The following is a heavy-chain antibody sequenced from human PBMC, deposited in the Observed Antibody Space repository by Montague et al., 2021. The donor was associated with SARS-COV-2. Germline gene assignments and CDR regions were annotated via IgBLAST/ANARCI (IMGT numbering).Heavy chain of an antibody. CDR2: IYNTGRT. V-gene: IGHV4-61*08. Sequence: SETLSLTCTVSGGSVTSGGYYWTWIRQPPGKGLEWIGYIYNTGRTNYSPSLKSRVTISMDTSKNQFSLKVDSVSAADTAVYYCATEMPAYDVFDIWGQGTLVTVSS. CDR1: GGSVTSGGYY. D-gene: IGHD2-2*01. CDR3: ATEMPAYDVFDI. J-gene: IGHJ3*02.